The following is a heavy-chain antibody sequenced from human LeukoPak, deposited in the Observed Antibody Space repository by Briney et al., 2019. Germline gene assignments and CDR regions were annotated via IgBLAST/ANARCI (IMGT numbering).Heavy chain of an antibody. CDR2: INPSGGST. J-gene: IGHJ5*02. CDR3: ARSDLITYDYVWGSYRPPAYNWFDP. CDR1: GYTFTSYY. V-gene: IGHV1-46*01. D-gene: IGHD3-16*02. Sequence: GASVKVSCKASGYTFTSYYMHWVRQAPGQGLEWMGVINPSGGSTSYAQKFQGRVTMTRDTSASTAYMELSSLRSKDTAVYYCARSDLITYDYVWGSYRPPAYNWFDPWGQGTLVTVSS.